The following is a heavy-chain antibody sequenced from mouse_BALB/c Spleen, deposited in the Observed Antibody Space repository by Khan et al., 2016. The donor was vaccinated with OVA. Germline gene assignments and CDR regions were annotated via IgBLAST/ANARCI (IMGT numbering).Heavy chain of an antibody. J-gene: IGHJ3*01. CDR2: IIYTGYT. V-gene: IGHV3-8*02. Sequence: EVQLQESGPSLVKPSQTLSLTCSVTGDSITSGYWNWIRKFPGNKLEYMGYIIYTGYTYYNPSLQSRISITRHTSKNQYYRQVNSVTDEDTDTYYCARSTYRYAFVYWGQGTLVTVSA. D-gene: IGHD2-12*01. CDR1: GDSITSGY. CDR3: ARSTYRYAFVY.